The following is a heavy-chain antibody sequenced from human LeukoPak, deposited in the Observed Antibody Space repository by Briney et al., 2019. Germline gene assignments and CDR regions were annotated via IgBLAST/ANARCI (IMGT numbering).Heavy chain of an antibody. CDR2: IYYSGST. D-gene: IGHD6-6*01. V-gene: IGHV4-59*01. Sequence: SETLSLTCTVSGGSISSYYWSWIRQPPGKGLEWIGYIYYSGSTNYNPSLKSRVTISVDTSKNQFSPKLSSVTAADTAVYYCARVPHNSSYYGMDVWGQGTTVTVSS. CDR3: ARVPHNSSYYGMDV. CDR1: GGSISSYY. J-gene: IGHJ6*02.